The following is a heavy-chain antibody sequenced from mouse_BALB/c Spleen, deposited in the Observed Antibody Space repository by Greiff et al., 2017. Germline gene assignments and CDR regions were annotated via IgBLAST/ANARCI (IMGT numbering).Heavy chain of an antibody. CDR1: GYTFTSYW. Sequence: QVQLKQSGAELVKPGASVKLSCKASGYTFTSYWMHWVKQRPGQGLEWIGEIDPSDSYTNYNQKFKGKATLTVDKSSSTAYMQLSSLTSEDSAVYYCARGGYGNYGAMDYWGQGTSVTVSS. J-gene: IGHJ4*01. CDR2: IDPSDSYT. CDR3: ARGGYGNYGAMDY. D-gene: IGHD2-1*01. V-gene: IGHV1-69*02.